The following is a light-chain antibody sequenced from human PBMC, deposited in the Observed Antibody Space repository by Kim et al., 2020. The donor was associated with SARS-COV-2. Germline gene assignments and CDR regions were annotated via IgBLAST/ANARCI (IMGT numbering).Light chain of an antibody. CDR1: KLGDKY. V-gene: IGLV3-1*01. Sequence: SVAPGQTASRTCSGDKLGDKYASWYQQKPGQSPVVVIFRDNRRPSGIPERFSGSNSGNTATLTISGTQAMDEADYYGQAWDSSIYVFGTGTKVTVL. CDR3: QAWDSSIYV. CDR2: RDN. J-gene: IGLJ1*01.